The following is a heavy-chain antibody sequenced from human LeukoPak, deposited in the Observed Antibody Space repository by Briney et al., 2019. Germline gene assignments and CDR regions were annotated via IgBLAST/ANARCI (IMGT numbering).Heavy chain of an antibody. D-gene: IGHD6-19*01. CDR2: IYHSGST. CDR3: ARGERQWLYQGDAFDI. V-gene: IGHV4-30-2*01. J-gene: IGHJ3*02. CDR1: GGSISSGGYY. Sequence: SQTLSLTCTVSGGSISSGGYYWSWIRQPPGKGLEWIGYIYHSGSTYYNPSLKSRVTISVDRSKNQFSLKLSSVTAADTAVYYCARGERQWLYQGDAFDIWGQGTMVTVSS.